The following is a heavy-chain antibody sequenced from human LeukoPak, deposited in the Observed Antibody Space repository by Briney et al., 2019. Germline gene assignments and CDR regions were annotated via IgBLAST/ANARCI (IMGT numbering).Heavy chain of an antibody. CDR2: IWYDGSNK. CDR3: ARDIGYCSGGSCYSDYYGMDV. J-gene: IGHJ6*02. Sequence: PGGSLRLSCTASGFTFSSYGMHWVRQDPGKGLEWVAVIWYDGSNKYYADSVKGRFTISRDNSKNTLYLQMNSLRAEDTAVYYCARDIGYCSGGSCYSDYYGMDVWGQGTTVTVSS. CDR1: GFTFSSYG. V-gene: IGHV3-33*01. D-gene: IGHD2-15*01.